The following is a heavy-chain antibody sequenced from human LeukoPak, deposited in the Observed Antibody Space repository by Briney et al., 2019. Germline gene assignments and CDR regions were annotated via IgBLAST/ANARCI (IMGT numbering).Heavy chain of an antibody. CDR1: GFTFSSYA. D-gene: IGHD6-13*01. V-gene: IGHV3-23*01. CDR3: AKEYSSSGYFDY. CDR2: SGSAGNT. J-gene: IGHJ4*02. Sequence: PGGSLRLSCAASGFTFSSYAMSWVRQAPGKGLEWVSTSGSAGNTYYADSVKGRFTISRDNSKNTLYLQMNSPRAEDTAVYYCAKEYSSSGYFDYWGQGTLVTVSS.